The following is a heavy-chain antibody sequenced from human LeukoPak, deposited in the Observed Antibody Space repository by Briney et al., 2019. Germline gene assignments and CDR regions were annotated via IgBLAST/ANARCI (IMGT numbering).Heavy chain of an antibody. CDR3: ARGFCTTTGCQGYYFDH. CDR2: INHSGST. J-gene: IGHJ4*02. D-gene: IGHD2-2*01. CDR1: GVSFSGYY. V-gene: IGHV4-34*01. Sequence: PSETLSLTCAVYGVSFSGYYWSWIRQPPGKGLEWIGEINHSGSTNYNPSLKSRVTISIDTSKNQFSLKLSSVAAADTAVYYCARGFCTTTGCQGYYFDHWGQGTLVTVSS.